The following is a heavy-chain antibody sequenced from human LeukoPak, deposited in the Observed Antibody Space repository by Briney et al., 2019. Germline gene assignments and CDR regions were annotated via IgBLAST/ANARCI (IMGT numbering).Heavy chain of an antibody. V-gene: IGHV3-23*01. J-gene: IGHJ4*02. D-gene: IGHD3-16*02. CDR2: ISGSGGST. CDR1: GFTFSSYA. CDR3: AKDITFGGVIAIGPPSDFDY. Sequence: GGSLRLSCAASGFTFSSYAMSWVRQAPGKGLEWVSAISGSGGSTYYADSVRGRFTTSRDNSKNTLYLQMNSLRAEDTAVYYCAKDITFGGVIAIGPPSDFDYWGQGTLVTVSS.